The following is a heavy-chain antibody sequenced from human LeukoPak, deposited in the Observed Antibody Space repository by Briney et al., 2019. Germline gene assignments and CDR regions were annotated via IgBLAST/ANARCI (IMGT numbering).Heavy chain of an antibody. V-gene: IGHV3-23*01. J-gene: IGHJ5*02. Sequence: GGSLRLSCAASGFTFKTHAMSWVRQAPGRGLEWASRIDDSGVIRSYADSVKGRFTISSDNLKNTLSLQMDSLRAADTAMYYCARGSPVASGRYSIYSSWGQGTLVTVSP. CDR3: ARGSPVASGRYSIYSS. D-gene: IGHD3-10*01. CDR1: GFTFKTHA. CDR2: IDDSGVIR.